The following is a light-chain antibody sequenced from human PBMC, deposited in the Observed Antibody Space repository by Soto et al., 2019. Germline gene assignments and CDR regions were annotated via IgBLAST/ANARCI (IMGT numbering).Light chain of an antibody. V-gene: IGKV3-11*01. CDR1: QSVGSY. Sequence: EIVLTQSPATLSLYPGERATLSCRATQSVGSYLVWYQQKPGQAPRLLIHGASNRATGIPARFSGSGSGTDFTLTISSLEPEDFAVYYCQQRSSWPPLFGQGTRLEIK. J-gene: IGKJ5*01. CDR2: GAS. CDR3: QQRSSWPPL.